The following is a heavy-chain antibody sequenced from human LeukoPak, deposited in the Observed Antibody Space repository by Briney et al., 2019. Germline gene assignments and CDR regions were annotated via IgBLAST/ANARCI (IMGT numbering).Heavy chain of an antibody. CDR2: ISSSSSYI. J-gene: IGHJ4*02. D-gene: IGHD5-12*01. CDR3: ASGYDSYYFGY. V-gene: IGHV3-21*06. Sequence: ETLSLTCTVSGGSISSYYWSWIRQPPGKGLEWVSYISSSSSYIYYADSVKGRFTISRDNAKNSLYLQMNSLRAEDTAVYYCASGYDSYYFGYWGQGTLVTGSS. CDR1: GGSISSYY.